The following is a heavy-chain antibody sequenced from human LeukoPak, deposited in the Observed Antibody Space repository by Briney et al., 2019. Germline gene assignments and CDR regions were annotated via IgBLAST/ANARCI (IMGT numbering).Heavy chain of an antibody. Sequence: GGSLRLSCVASGFTFSSYEMNWVRQAPGKGLEWVSYISSSGSTIYYADSVKGRFTISRDNAKNSLYLQMNSLRAEDTAVYYCARISSLAVAGINWGQGTLVTVSS. CDR1: GFTFSSYE. D-gene: IGHD6-19*01. CDR2: ISSSGSTI. CDR3: ARISSLAVAGIN. V-gene: IGHV3-48*03. J-gene: IGHJ4*02.